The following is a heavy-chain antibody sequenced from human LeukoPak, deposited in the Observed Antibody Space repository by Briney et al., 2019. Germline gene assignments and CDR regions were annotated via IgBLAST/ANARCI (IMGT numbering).Heavy chain of an antibody. V-gene: IGHV1-69*13. D-gene: IGHD6-19*01. J-gene: IGHJ4*02. CDR3: ARSSVADGTGDY. Sequence: ASVKVSCKASGGTLSSYAISWVRQAPGQGPEWMGGIIPIFGTANYAQKFQGRVTITADESTSTAYMELSSLRSEDTAVYYCARSSVADGTGDYWGQGTLVTVSS. CDR2: IIPIFGTA. CDR1: GGTLSSYA.